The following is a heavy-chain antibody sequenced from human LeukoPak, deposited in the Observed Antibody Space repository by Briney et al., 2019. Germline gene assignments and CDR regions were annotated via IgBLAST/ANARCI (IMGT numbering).Heavy chain of an antibody. D-gene: IGHD4-11*01. CDR2: IIPIFGTA. Sequence: ASVNVSCKASGGTFSSYAISWVRQAPGQGLEWMGGIIPIFGTANYAQKFQGRVTITADESTSTAYMELSSLRSEDTAVYYCARVDSNYPYYFDYWGQGTLVTVSS. CDR1: GGTFSSYA. CDR3: ARVDSNYPYYFDY. V-gene: IGHV1-69*13. J-gene: IGHJ4*02.